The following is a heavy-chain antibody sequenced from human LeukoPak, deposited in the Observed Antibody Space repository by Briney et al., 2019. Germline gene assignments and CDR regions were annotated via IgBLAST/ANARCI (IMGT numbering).Heavy chain of an antibody. CDR3: ARRDFYDAFDI. V-gene: IGHV4-59*01. J-gene: IGHJ3*02. D-gene: IGHD3-3*01. CDR1: GDSITGYS. CDR2: IYYNGDT. Sequence: SETLSLTCTVSGDSITGYSWSWIRQTPGKGLEWIGYIYYNGDTHYNPSLNSRLSMSVDTSKNQFSLKLSSVTAADTAVYYCARRDFYDAFDIWGQGTMVTVSS.